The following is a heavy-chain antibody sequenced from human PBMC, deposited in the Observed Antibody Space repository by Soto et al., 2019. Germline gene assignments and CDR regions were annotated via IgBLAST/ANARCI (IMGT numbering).Heavy chain of an antibody. D-gene: IGHD3-3*01. CDR2: IKQDGSEK. J-gene: IGHJ6*02. CDR1: GFTFSSYW. CDR3: ARYRYSYYDFWSGYLPYYYYGMDG. Sequence: EVQLVESGGGLVQPGGSLRLSCAASGFTFSSYWMSWVRQAPGKGLEWVANIKQDGSEKYYVDSVKGRFTISRDNAYNSLYLQMNILRAEDTAVYYCARYRYSYYDFWSGYLPYYYYGMDGWGQGTTVTVSS. V-gene: IGHV3-7*01.